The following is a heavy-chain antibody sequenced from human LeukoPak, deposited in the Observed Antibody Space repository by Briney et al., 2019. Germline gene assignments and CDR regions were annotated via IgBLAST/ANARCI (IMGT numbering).Heavy chain of an antibody. D-gene: IGHD2-2*02. J-gene: IGHJ4*02. V-gene: IGHV1-69*13. Sequence: ASVKVSCKASGGTFSSYAISWVRQAPGQGLEWMGGTIPIFGTANYAQKFQGRVTITADESTSTAYMELSSLRSEDTAVYYCARAGEYQLLYDYWGQGTLVTVSS. CDR3: ARAGEYQLLYDY. CDR2: TIPIFGTA. CDR1: GGTFSSYA.